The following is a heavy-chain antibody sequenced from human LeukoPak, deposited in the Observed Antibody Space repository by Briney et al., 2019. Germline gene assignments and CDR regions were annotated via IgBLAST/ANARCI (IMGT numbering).Heavy chain of an antibody. V-gene: IGHV6-1*01. Sequence: SQTLSLTCAVSGDSVSSNNAAWNWIRQSPSRGLEWLGRTYYRFNWYNEYAPSVKSRVTINPDTSKNQFSLQLNSMTPEDTAVYYCVRQYSSGWSWYYGLDVWGQGTTVTVSS. D-gene: IGHD6-19*01. J-gene: IGHJ6*02. CDR3: VRQYSSGWSWYYGLDV. CDR1: GDSVSSNNAA. CDR2: TYYRFNWYN.